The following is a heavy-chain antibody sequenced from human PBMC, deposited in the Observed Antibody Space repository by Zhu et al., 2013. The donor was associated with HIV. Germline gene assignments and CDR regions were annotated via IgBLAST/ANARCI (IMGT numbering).Heavy chain of an antibody. D-gene: IGHD3-22*01. CDR1: GGTFSSYA. Sequence: QVQLVQSGAEVKKPGSSVKVSCKASGGTFSSYAISWVRQAPGQGLEWMGGIIPIFGTANYAQKFQGRVTITADKSTSTAYMELSSLRSEDTAVYYCARARRGGITMIVFDAFDIWGQGTMVTVSS. CDR3: ARARRGGITMIVFDAFDI. V-gene: IGHV1-69*06. CDR2: IIPIFGTA. J-gene: IGHJ3*02.